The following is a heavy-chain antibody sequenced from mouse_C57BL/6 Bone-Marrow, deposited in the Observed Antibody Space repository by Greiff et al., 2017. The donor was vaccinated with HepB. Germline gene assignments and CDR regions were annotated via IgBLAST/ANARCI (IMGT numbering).Heavy chain of an antibody. D-gene: IGHD1-1*01. Sequence: EVMLVESGGGLVKPGGSLKLSCAASGFTFSDYGMHWVRQAPEKGLEWVAYISSGSSTIYYADTVKGRFTISRDNAKNTLFLQMTSLRSEDTAMYYCARQEIYYYGSSWAYWGQGTLVTVSA. CDR3: ARQEIYYYGSSWAY. CDR2: ISSGSSTI. CDR1: GFTFSDYG. J-gene: IGHJ3*01. V-gene: IGHV5-17*01.